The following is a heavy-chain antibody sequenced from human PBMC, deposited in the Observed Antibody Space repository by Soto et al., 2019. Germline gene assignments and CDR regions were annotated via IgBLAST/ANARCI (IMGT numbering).Heavy chain of an antibody. CDR2: ISAYNGNT. Sequence: QVQLVQSGAEVKKPGASVKVSCKASGYTFTSYGISWVRQAPGQGLEWMGWISAYNGNTNYAQKLQGRVTMTTDTPKSQGYMEQRSLRSDDTAVYYCARHRGLRYLDWSTADAFDLLGPGTM. CDR3: ARHRGLRYLDWSTADAFDL. V-gene: IGHV1-18*01. CDR1: GYTFTSYG. D-gene: IGHD3-9*01. J-gene: IGHJ3*01.